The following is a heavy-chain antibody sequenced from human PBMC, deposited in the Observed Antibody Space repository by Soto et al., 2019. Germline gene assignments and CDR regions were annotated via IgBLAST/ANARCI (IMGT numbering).Heavy chain of an antibody. V-gene: IGHV4-31*03. J-gene: IGHJ6*02. CDR3: ARDQGGRAVKGSGMDV. Sequence: QVQVQESGPGLVRPSQTLSLTCTVSGGSIERGAYYWSWIRQHPVMGLEWIGYIYYNGGTDYNPSLKSRITISLDTSKNQIALKLSSVTAADTAVYYCARDQGGRAVKGSGMDVWGQGTTVIVS. D-gene: IGHD6-19*01. CDR2: IYYNGGT. CDR1: GGSIERGAYY.